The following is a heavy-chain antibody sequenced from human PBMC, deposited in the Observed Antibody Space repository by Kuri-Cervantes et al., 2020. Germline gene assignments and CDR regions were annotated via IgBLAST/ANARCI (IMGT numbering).Heavy chain of an antibody. V-gene: IGHV4-34*01. CDR1: GGTFSDYY. J-gene: IGHJ4*01. Sequence: SETLSLTCAVYGGTFSDYYWSWIRQSPGKGLEWIGEINHSGNTYYNPSLKSRVTISVDSSTNEFSLKLNSVTAADTAVYYCVRHSTGWYHFDHWGHGTLVTVSS. CDR2: INHSGNT. D-gene: IGHD6-19*01. CDR3: VRHSTGWYHFDH.